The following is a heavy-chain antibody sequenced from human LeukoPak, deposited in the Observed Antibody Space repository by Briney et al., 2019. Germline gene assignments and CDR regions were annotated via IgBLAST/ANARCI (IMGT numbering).Heavy chain of an antibody. D-gene: IGHD3-10*01. CDR2: IWYDGSNK. CDR1: GFTFSSYG. Sequence: GGSLRLSCAASGFTFSSYGMHWVRPAPGKGLEWVAVIWYDGSNKYYADSVKGRFTISRDNSKNTLYLQMNSLRAEDTAVYYCARDRRYYYGSGSYPGNYGMDVWGKGTTVTVSS. V-gene: IGHV3-33*01. CDR3: ARDRRYYYGSGSYPGNYGMDV. J-gene: IGHJ6*04.